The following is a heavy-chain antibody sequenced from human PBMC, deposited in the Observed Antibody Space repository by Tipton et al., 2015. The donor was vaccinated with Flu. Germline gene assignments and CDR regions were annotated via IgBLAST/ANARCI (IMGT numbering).Heavy chain of an antibody. Sequence: TLSLTCTVSGGSISSYYWSWIRQPPGKGLEWIGYIYYSGSTNYNPSLKSRVTISVDTSKNQFSLKLSSVTAADTAVYYCARGATVVSGAFDIWGQGTMVTVSS. CDR3: ARGATVVSGAFDI. D-gene: IGHD4-23*01. CDR1: GGSISSYY. CDR2: IYYSGST. V-gene: IGHV4-59*01. J-gene: IGHJ3*02.